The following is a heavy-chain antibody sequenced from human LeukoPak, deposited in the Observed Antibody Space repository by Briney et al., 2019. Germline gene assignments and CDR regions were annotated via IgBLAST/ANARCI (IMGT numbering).Heavy chain of an antibody. J-gene: IGHJ4*02. Sequence: GGSLRLSCAASGFTFSSYRMNWVRQAPGKGLEWVSSISSSSSYIYYADSVKGRFTISRDNAKNSLYLQMNSLRAEDTAVYYCARRESGGWDFDYWGQGTLVTVSS. D-gene: IGHD1-14*01. CDR1: GFTFSSYR. CDR2: ISSSSSYI. CDR3: ARRESGGWDFDY. V-gene: IGHV3-21*01.